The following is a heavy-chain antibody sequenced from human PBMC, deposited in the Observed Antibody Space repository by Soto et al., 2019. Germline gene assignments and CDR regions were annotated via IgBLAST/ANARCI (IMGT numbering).Heavy chain of an antibody. CDR1: GFSLSAYGVR. V-gene: IGHV2-5*01. CDR2: IHWNDDK. CDR3: AHTKDSSGFLTS. D-gene: IGHD3-22*01. J-gene: IGHJ5*02. Sequence: QITLKESGPTLVKPTQTLTLTCSFSGFSLSAYGVRVIWFRQPPGETLEWLALIHWNDDKRYSPYLKSRLTITKDTSKNQVVLTLTNLDPLDTGTYFCAHTKDSSGFLTSWGQGTLVTASS.